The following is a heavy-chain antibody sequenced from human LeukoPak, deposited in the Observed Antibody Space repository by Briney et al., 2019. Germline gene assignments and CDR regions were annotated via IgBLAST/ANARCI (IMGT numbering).Heavy chain of an antibody. V-gene: IGHV3-30*02. Sequence: PGGSLRLSCAASGFRLSSYGLYWVRQAPGKGLDWVAFSRHDEDGTYYADSVKGRFTISRDNSQNTLYLQMTSLRADDTAVYYCAKGISNWANLDYWGQGTLVTVSS. CDR2: SRHDEDGT. CDR3: AKGISNWANLDY. CDR1: GFRLSSYG. D-gene: IGHD2/OR15-2a*01. J-gene: IGHJ4*02.